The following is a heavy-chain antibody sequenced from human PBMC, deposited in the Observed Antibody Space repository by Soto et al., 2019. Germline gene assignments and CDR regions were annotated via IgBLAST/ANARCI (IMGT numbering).Heavy chain of an antibody. CDR1: GYSFTNYG. Sequence: QDQLVQSGVEVKKPGASVKVSCKASGYSFTNYGITWVRQAPGQGFEWMGWISAYNGNTNYAQKFQGRVTLTTDASTSTAYLELRSLRSDDTAVYYCARDRGVAPPVAGNTHYYYYMDVRGKGTTVTVSS. J-gene: IGHJ6*03. CDR2: ISAYNGNT. D-gene: IGHD6-19*01. CDR3: ARDRGVAPPVAGNTHYYYYMDV. V-gene: IGHV1-18*01.